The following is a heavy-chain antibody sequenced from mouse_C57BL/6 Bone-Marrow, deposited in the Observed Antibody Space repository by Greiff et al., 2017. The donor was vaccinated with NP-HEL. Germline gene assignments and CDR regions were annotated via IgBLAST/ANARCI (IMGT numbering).Heavy chain of an antibody. CDR1: GYTFTSYW. J-gene: IGHJ3*01. V-gene: IGHV1-7*01. Sequence: QVQLKEPGAELVKPGASVKLSCKASGYTFTSYWMHWVKQRPGQGLEWIGYINPSSGYTNYNQKFKDKATLTVDKSSSTAYMQLSSLTSEESAVFYFSGERSIYVAYWGQGTLVTVSA. D-gene: IGHD1-3*01. CDR2: INPSSGYT. CDR3: SGERSIYVAY.